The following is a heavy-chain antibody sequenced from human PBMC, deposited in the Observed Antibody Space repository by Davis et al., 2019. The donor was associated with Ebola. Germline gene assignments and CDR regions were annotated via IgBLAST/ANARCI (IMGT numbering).Heavy chain of an antibody. J-gene: IGHJ5*02. CDR2: INPNDGRT. V-gene: IGHV1-46*01. CDR1: GYTFTNYY. CDR3: TRRGRFDP. Sequence: AASVKVSCKASGYTFTNYYMHWVRQAPGQGLEWMGMINPNDGRTIYAQKFQGRVTMTRNASISTAYMELSSLRSEDTALYYCTRRGRFDPWGKGTLVTVSS.